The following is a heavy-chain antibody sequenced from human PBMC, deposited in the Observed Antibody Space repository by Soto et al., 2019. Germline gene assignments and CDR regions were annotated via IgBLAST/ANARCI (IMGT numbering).Heavy chain of an antibody. Sequence: QVQLVESGGGVVQPGRSLRLSCAASGFTFSSYAMHWVRQAPGKGLEWVAVISYDGSNKYYADSVKGRFTISRDNSKNPLYLQMNSLSAEDTAVYYCARSSHYGGNANFDYWGQGTLVTVSS. J-gene: IGHJ4*02. CDR2: ISYDGSNK. D-gene: IGHD4-17*01. CDR1: GFTFSSYA. V-gene: IGHV3-30*14. CDR3: ARSSHYGGNANFDY.